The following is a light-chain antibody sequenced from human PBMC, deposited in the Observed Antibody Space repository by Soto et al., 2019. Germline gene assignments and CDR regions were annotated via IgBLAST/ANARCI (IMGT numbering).Light chain of an antibody. CDR3: QQRSNWPRT. Sequence: EIVMTQSPATLSVSPGESATLSCRASQRISTNLAWYQQKGGQPPRLLIYGASTRATGIPARFSGSGSGTDFTLTISSLEPEDFAVYYCQQRSNWPRTFGQGTKVEIK. V-gene: IGKV3D-15*01. CDR2: GAS. J-gene: IGKJ1*01. CDR1: QRISTN.